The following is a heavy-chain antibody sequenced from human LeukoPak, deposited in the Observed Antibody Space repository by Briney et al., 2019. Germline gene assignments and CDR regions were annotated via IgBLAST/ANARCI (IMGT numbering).Heavy chain of an antibody. V-gene: IGHV3-30*18. D-gene: IGHD6-19*01. CDR3: AKDLSRDSSGLYFDY. CDR1: GFTFSSYG. CDR2: ISYDVSNK. Sequence: PGGSLRLSCAASGFTFSSYGMHWVRQAPGKGLEWEAVISYDVSNKYYADSVKGRFTISRDNSKATLYLQMNSLRAEDTAVYYCAKDLSRDSSGLYFDYWGQGTLVPVSS. J-gene: IGHJ4*02.